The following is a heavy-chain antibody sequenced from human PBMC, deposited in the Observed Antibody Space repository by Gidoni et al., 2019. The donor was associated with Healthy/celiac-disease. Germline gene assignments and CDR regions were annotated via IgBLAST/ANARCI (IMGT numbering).Heavy chain of an antibody. CDR3: AKDKYSSGWFDY. D-gene: IGHD6-19*01. CDR1: GFPFSSYG. J-gene: IGHJ5*01. V-gene: IGHV3-30*18. CDR2: ISYDGSNK. Sequence: QVQLVESGGGVVQPGRSLRLSCAASGFPFSSYGMLWVRQAPGKGLEWVAVISYDGSNKYYADSVKGRFTISRDNSKNTLYLQMNSLRAEDTAVYYCAKDKYSSGWFDYWGQGTLVTVSS.